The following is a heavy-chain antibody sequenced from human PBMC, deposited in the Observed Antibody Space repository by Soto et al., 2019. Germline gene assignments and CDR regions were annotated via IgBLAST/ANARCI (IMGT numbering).Heavy chain of an antibody. CDR2: ISNSGTS. J-gene: IGHJ4*02. V-gene: IGHV4-59*01. Sequence: QVQLQESGPGLVRPSETLSLTCSVSGGSISSYYWNWIRQAPGKGLEWIGYISNSGTSYYNPSLKSRVTISADMSKNQVSLKMTSVTAADTAVYFCAREVRGGFTGIFDQWGRGSRVTVSS. CDR1: GGSISSYY. D-gene: IGHD2-15*01. CDR3: AREVRGGFTGIFDQ.